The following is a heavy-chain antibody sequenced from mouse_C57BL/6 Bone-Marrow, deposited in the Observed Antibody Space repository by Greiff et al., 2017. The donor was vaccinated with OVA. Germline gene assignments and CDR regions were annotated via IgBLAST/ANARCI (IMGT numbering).Heavy chain of an antibody. Sequence: VQRVESGAELARPGASVKLSCKASGYTFTSYGISWVKQRTGQGLEWIGEIYPRSGNTYYNEKFKGKATLTADKSSSTAYMELRRLTSEDSAVYFCARRRNYGNWYFDVWGTGTTVTVSS. D-gene: IGHD2-1*01. V-gene: IGHV1-81*01. J-gene: IGHJ1*03. CDR2: IYPRSGNT. CDR1: GYTFTSYG. CDR3: ARRRNYGNWYFDV.